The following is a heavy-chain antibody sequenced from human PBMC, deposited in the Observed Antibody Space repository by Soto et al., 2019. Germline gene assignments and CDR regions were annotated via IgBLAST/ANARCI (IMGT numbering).Heavy chain of an antibody. J-gene: IGHJ6*02. Sequence: GGSLRLSCAASGCTFSSYTMSWVRQAPGKGLEWVSAISNSGGSTYFADSVKGRFAISRDTSKNTLYLQMTSLRAEDTAVYYCAKGLSYGDYESDYYGLDVWGQGTTVTVSS. CDR3: AKGLSYGDYESDYYGLDV. CDR1: GCTFSSYT. V-gene: IGHV3-23*01. CDR2: ISNSGGST. D-gene: IGHD4-17*01.